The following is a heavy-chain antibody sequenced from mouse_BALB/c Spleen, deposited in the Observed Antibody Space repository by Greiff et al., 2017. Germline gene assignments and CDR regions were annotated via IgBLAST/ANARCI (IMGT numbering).Heavy chain of an antibody. J-gene: IGHJ3*01. V-gene: IGHV1-7*01. Sequence: QVQLQQSGAELAKPGASVKMSCKASGYTFTSYWMHWVKQRPGQGLEWIGYINPSTGYTEYNQKFKDKATLTADKSSSTAYMQLSSLTSEDSAVYYCARSRNYYGSPWFAYWGQGTLVTVSA. D-gene: IGHD1-1*01. CDR3: ARSRNYYGSPWFAY. CDR1: GYTFTSYW. CDR2: INPSTGYT.